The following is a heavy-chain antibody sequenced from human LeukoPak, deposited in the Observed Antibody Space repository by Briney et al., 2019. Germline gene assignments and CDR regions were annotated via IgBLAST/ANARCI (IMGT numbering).Heavy chain of an antibody. J-gene: IGHJ4*02. CDR1: GGSFSDYY. Sequence: SETLSLTCAVYGGSFSDYYWSWIHQPPGKGLEWIGEINHSGSTNYNPSLKSRVTISVDTSKNQFSLKLSSVTAADTVVYYCARGRVTYYYDSSGYYYGVWGQGTLVTVSS. D-gene: IGHD3-22*01. V-gene: IGHV4-34*01. CDR2: INHSGST. CDR3: ARGRVTYYYDSSGYYYGV.